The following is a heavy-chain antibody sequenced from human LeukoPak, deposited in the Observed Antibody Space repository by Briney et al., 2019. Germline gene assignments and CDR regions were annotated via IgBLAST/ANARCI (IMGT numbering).Heavy chain of an antibody. J-gene: IGHJ6*02. D-gene: IGHD6-19*01. CDR3: AKLGGIAVAGNEADGYYYGMDV. CDR2: ISGSGGST. Sequence: GGSLRLSCAASGFTFSSYAMSWVRQAPGEGLEWVSAISGSGGSTYYADSVKGRFTISRDNSKNALYLQMNSLRAEDTAVHYCAKLGGIAVAGNEADGYYYGMDVWGQGTTVTVSS. CDR1: GFTFSSYA. V-gene: IGHV3-23*01.